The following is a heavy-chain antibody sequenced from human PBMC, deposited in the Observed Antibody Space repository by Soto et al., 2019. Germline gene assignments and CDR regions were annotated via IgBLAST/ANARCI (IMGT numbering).Heavy chain of an antibody. Sequence: GGSLRLSCAASGFTFSSYAMSWVRQAPGKGLEWVSAISSSSSTIYYADSVKGRFTISRDNAKNSLYLQMNSLRDEDTAVYYCVRDPRWSSSGGLYWGQGTLVTVSS. J-gene: IGHJ4*02. CDR1: GFTFSSYA. V-gene: IGHV3-48*02. CDR3: VRDPRWSSSGGLY. D-gene: IGHD3-22*01. CDR2: ISSSSSTI.